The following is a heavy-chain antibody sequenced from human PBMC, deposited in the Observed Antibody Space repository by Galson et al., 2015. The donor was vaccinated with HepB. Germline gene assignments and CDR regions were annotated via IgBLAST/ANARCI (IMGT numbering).Heavy chain of an antibody. CDR3: ARGYYDFWSGKVPFDY. Sequence: SETLSLTCTVSGGSISSCYWSWIRQPAGKGLEWIGRIYTSGSTNYNPSLKSRVTMSVDASKNQFSLKLSSVTAADTAVYYCARGYYDFWSGKVPFDYWGQGTLVTVSS. CDR1: GGSISSCY. CDR2: IYTSGST. J-gene: IGHJ4*02. D-gene: IGHD3-3*01. V-gene: IGHV4-4*07.